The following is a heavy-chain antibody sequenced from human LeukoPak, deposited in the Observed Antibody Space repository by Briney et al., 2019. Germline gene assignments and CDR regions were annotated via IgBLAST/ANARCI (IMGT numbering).Heavy chain of an antibody. D-gene: IGHD2-2*01. V-gene: IGHV4-34*01. CDR3: ARGRGCSSMTCYPDV. CDR1: GGSLSGYQ. J-gene: IGHJ4*02. CDR2: INYGGST. Sequence: PSETLSLTCDVYGGSLSGYQWSWIRQPPGKGLEWIGEINYGGSTSYNTSLKSRVTFSVDSSKNQFSLKLTSVTAADTGVYYCARGRGCSSMTCYPDVWGQGSQVTVS.